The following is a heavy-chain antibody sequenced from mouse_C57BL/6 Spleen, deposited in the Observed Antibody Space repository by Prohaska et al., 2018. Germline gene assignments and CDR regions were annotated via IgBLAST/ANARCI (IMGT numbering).Heavy chain of an antibody. CDR2: IYPGDGDT. D-gene: IGHD1-1*02. J-gene: IGHJ4*01. V-gene: IGHV1-82*01. CDR1: GYAFSSSW. Sequence: QVQLQQSGPELVKPGASVKISCKASGYAFSSSWMNWVEQRPGKGLEWIGRIYPGDGDTNYNGKFKGKATLTADKSSSTAYMQLSSLTSEDSAVYFCARDYGAMDYWGQGTSVTVSS. CDR3: ARDYGAMDY.